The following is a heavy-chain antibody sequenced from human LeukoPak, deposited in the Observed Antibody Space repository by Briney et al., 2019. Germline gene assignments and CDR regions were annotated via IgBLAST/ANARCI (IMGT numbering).Heavy chain of an antibody. J-gene: IGHJ6*04. Sequence: PGGSLRLSCATSGFIFSHHGMNWVRQAPGKGLEWVSGIRADAVTTYYADSVKGRFTISRDNSKNTLYLQMNSLRAEDTAVYYCAKDYGDYWGKGTTVTISS. CDR1: GFIFSHHG. V-gene: IGHV3-23*01. D-gene: IGHD4-17*01. CDR3: AKDYGDY. CDR2: IRADAVTT.